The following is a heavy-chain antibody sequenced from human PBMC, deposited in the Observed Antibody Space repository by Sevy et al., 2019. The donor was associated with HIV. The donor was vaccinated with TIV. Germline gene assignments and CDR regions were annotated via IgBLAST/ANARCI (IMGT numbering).Heavy chain of an antibody. CDR3: ASDLVQLWLQGGMDV. J-gene: IGHJ6*02. V-gene: IGHV3-48*02. CDR1: GFTFSSYS. Sequence: GGSLRLSCAASGFTFSSYSMNWVRQAPGKGLEWVSYISSSSSTIYYANSVKGRFTISRDNAKNALYLQMNSLRDEDTAVYYCASDLVQLWLQGGMDVWGQGTTVTVSS. CDR2: ISSSSSTI. D-gene: IGHD5-18*01.